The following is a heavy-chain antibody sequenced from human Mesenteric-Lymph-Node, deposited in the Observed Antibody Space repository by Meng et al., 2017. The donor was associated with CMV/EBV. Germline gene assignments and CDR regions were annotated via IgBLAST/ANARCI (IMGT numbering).Heavy chain of an antibody. J-gene: IGHJ5*02. CDR2: IYYSGST. D-gene: IGHD2-2*01. Sequence: SETLSLTCTVSGGSVSSGSYYWSWIRQPPGKGLEWIGYIYYSGSTNYNPSLKSRVTISVDTSKNQFSLKLSSVTAADTAVYYCARDEGYCSSTSCSRWFDPWGQGTLVTVSS. CDR3: ARDEGYCSSTSCSRWFDP. V-gene: IGHV4-61*01. CDR1: GGSVSSGSYY.